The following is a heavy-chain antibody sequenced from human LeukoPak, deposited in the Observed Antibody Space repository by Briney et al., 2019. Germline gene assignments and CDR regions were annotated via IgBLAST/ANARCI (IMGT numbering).Heavy chain of an antibody. V-gene: IGHV3-15*01. D-gene: IGHD3-10*01. CDR1: GFTFSNAW. CDR2: IKSKTDGGTT. Sequence: GGSLRLFCGASGFTFSNAWMSWVRQAPGKGLELVGRIKSKTDGGTTDYAAPVKGRCTISRDDSKNTLYRQMNSLKTEDTAVCYRARNYGSGSYYGPLFDYWGQGTLVTVSS. J-gene: IGHJ4*02. CDR3: ARNYGSGSYYGPLFDY.